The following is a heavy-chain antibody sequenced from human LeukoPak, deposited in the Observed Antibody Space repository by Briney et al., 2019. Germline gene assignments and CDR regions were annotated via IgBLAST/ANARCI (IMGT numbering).Heavy chain of an antibody. CDR2: INPNSGGT. CDR1: GYTFTAYY. CDR3: ATSSEGGYSYGSDIDY. V-gene: IGHV1-2*06. D-gene: IGHD5-18*01. J-gene: IGHJ4*02. Sequence: RASVKVSCKASGYTFTAYYMYWVRQAPGQGLECMGRINPNSGGTNYAQKFQGRVTMTRDTSISTAYMELSRLRSDETAVYYCATSSEGGYSYGSDIDYWGQGTLVTVSS.